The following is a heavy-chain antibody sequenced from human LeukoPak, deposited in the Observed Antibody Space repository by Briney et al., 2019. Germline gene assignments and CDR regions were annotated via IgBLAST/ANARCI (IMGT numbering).Heavy chain of an antibody. Sequence: GGSLRLSCAASGFTFSDYYMSWIRQAPGKGLEWVSYISSSGSTIYYADSVKGRFTISRDNAKNSLYLQMNSLRAEDTAVYYCARAPNGGGGFPVWPGPRGRFDSGGKEPLVPVPS. J-gene: IGHJ4*02. V-gene: IGHV3-11*01. CDR2: ISSSGSTI. CDR1: GFTFSDYY. CDR3: ARAPNGGGGFPVWPGPRGRFDS. D-gene: IGHD1-14*01.